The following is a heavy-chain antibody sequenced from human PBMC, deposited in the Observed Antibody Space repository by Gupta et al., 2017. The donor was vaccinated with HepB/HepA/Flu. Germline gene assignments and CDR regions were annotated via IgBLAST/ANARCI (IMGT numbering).Heavy chain of an antibody. Sequence: SWIRQPPGKGLEWIGEINHSGSTNYNPSLKSRVTISVDTSKNQFSLKLSSVTAADTDVYYCARGPRYYYDSSGYLEYFQHLGQGNLVTVSS. CDR2: INHSGST. J-gene: IGHJ1*01. V-gene: IGHV4-34*01. CDR3: ARGPRYYYDSSGYLEYFQH. D-gene: IGHD3-22*01.